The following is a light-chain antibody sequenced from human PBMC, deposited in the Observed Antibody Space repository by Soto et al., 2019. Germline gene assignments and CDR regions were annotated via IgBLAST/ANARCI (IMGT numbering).Light chain of an antibody. Sequence: DIQMTQAPASLAASVRDRVTITCRERQGISKYLAGYQQKPGKVPKLLIYAASNLQSGVPSRFSGSGSGTDFPLTISSLQPEDVATYYYQKYDSAPWTFGQGTKLEIK. CDR3: QKYDSAPWT. CDR2: AAS. V-gene: IGKV1-27*01. J-gene: IGKJ1*01. CDR1: QGISKY.